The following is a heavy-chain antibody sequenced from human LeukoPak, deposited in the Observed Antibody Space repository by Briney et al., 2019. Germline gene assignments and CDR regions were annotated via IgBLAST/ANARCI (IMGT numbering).Heavy chain of an antibody. CDR3: ARELRYFDWLLPDPNAFDI. Sequence: ASVKVSCKASGYTFTGYYMHWVRQAPGQGLEWMGWISAYNGNTNYAQKLQGRVTMTTDTSTSTAYMELRSLRSDDTAVYYCARELRYFDWLLPDPNAFDIWGQGTMVTVSS. D-gene: IGHD3-9*01. V-gene: IGHV1-18*04. CDR1: GYTFTGYY. J-gene: IGHJ3*02. CDR2: ISAYNGNT.